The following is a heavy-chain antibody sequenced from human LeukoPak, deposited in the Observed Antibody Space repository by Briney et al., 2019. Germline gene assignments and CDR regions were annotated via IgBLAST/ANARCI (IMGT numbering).Heavy chain of an antibody. V-gene: IGHV3-7*01. CDR1: GFTFNSYW. D-gene: IGHD6-19*01. Sequence: GGSLRLSCEASGFTFNSYWMNWVRQAPGKGLEWVANIKQDGSEKYYVDSVKGRFTISRDNAENTLYLQMNSLRAEDTAVYYCARDTAHVYSSGWYIDYWGQGTLVTVSS. J-gene: IGHJ4*02. CDR3: ARDTAHVYSSGWYIDY. CDR2: IKQDGSEK.